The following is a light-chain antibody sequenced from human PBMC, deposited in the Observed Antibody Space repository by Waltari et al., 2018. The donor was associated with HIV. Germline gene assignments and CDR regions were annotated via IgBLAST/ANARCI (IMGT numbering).Light chain of an antibody. V-gene: IGKV3-15*01. CDR3: QQYNIFPLT. CDR2: GAS. J-gene: IGKJ4*01. CDR1: QSFSSD. Sequence: EIVMTQSPATLSVSPGERATLSCRASQSFSSDLAWYQHKPGQAPRLLIYGASTRAAGIPARFSGSGSGTEFTLTISSLQSEDFALYYCQQYNIFPLTFGGGTKVEIK.